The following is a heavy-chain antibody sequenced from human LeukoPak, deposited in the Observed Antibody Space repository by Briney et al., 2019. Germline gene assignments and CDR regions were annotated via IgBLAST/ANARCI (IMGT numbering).Heavy chain of an antibody. CDR1: GYTFTSYG. CDR3: ARDRPYSSGWYGLDAFDI. Sequence: ASVKVSCEASGYTFTSYGISWVRQAPGQGLEWMGWISAYNGNTNYAQKLQGRVTMTTDTSTSTAYMELRSLRSDDTAVYYCARDRPYSSGWYGLDAFDIWGQGTMVTVSS. V-gene: IGHV1-18*01. D-gene: IGHD6-19*01. J-gene: IGHJ3*02. CDR2: ISAYNGNT.